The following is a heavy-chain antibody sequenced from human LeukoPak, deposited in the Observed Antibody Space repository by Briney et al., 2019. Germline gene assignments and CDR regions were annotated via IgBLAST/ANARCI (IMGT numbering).Heavy chain of an antibody. CDR3: ARGLPAAMAPGTY. CDR2: IIPIFGTA. J-gene: IGHJ4*01. V-gene: IGHV1-69*13. D-gene: IGHD2-2*01. CDR1: GGTFSSYA. Sequence: ASVKVSCKASGGTFSSYAISWVRQAPGQGLEWMGGIIPIFGTANYAQKFQGRVTITADESTSTAYMELSSLRSEDTAVYYCARGLPAAMAPGTYWGHGSLVTVSS.